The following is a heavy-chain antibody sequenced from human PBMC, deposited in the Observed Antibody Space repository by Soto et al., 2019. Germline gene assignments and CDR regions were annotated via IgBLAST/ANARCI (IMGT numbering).Heavy chain of an antibody. J-gene: IGHJ4*02. Sequence: PGESLKISCAAPGFTFSSYGMHWVRQAQGKGLEWVAVIWYDGSNRYYADSVKGRFTISRDNSKNTLYLQMNSLRAEDTAVYFCTREPSGGSLAFDYWGQGTLVTVSS. CDR1: GFTFSSYG. D-gene: IGHD3-16*01. V-gene: IGHV3-33*01. CDR3: TREPSGGSLAFDY. CDR2: IWYDGSNR.